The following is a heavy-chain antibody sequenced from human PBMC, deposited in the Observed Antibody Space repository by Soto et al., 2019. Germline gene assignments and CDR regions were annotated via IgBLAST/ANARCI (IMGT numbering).Heavy chain of an antibody. J-gene: IGHJ4*02. CDR2: ISYDGSNK. CDR1: GFTFSSYA. CDR3: ARGPSSLTRFDY. D-gene: IGHD2-2*01. V-gene: IGHV3-30-3*01. Sequence: GSLRLSCAASGFTFSSYAMHWVCPAPGKGLEWVAVISYDGSNKYYADSVKGRFTISRDNSKNTLYLQMNSLRAKDTAIYYCARGPSSLTRFDYWGQGTLVTVSS.